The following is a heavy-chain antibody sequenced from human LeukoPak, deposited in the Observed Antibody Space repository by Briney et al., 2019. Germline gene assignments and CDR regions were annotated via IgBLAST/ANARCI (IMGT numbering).Heavy chain of an antibody. D-gene: IGHD3-9*01. CDR2: ISGSGGST. V-gene: IGHV3-23*01. CDR3: AKGNFDDYYYYGMDV. J-gene: IGHJ6*02. CDR1: GFTFRSYA. Sequence: GSLRLSCAASGFTFRSYAMSWVRQAPGKGLEWVSGISGSGGSTYYADSVRGRFPISRNNSKNTLYLQMNSLRAEDTAVYYCAKGNFDDYYYYGMDVWGQGTTVTVSS.